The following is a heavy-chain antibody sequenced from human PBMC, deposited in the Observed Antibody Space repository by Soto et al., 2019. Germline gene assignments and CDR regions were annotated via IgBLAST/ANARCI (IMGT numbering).Heavy chain of an antibody. CDR1: GGSISSGGYS. J-gene: IGHJ5*02. Sequence: SETLSLTCAVSGGSISSGGYSWGWIRQPPGKGLEWIGYIYHSGNIYYNPSLKSRVTISVDRSKNQFSLKLSSVTAADTAVYYCARIPSPWGQGTLVTVSS. V-gene: IGHV4-30-2*01. D-gene: IGHD2-21*01. CDR2: IYHSGNI. CDR3: ARIPSP.